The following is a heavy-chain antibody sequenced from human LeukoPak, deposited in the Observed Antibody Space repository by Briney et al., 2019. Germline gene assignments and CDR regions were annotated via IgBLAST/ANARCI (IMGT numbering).Heavy chain of an antibody. D-gene: IGHD1-26*01. Sequence: ASVTVSCKASGYTFANSAMHWVRQAPGQRLEWMGWVNAGNGNTKYSQKFQGRVTITRDTSANTTYMELSGLRSEDTVMYYCARSYSGRLFFDYWGQGTLVTVSS. CDR1: GYTFANSA. J-gene: IGHJ4*02. V-gene: IGHV1-3*01. CDR3: ARSYSGRLFFDY. CDR2: VNAGNGNT.